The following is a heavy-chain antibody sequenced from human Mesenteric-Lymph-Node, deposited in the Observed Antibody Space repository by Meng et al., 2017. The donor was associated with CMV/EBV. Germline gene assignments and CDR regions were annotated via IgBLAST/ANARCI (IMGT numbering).Heavy chain of an antibody. CDR1: GYTFSGFY. D-gene: IGHD2-21*01. V-gene: IGHV1-2*02. CDR3: VSSTSGVVIGILKRYNWFDP. J-gene: IGHJ5*02. Sequence: ASVKVSCKASGYTFSGFYIHWVRQAPGQGLEWMGVINPNSGGTNYAKKFQGRVTMTRDMSADDTVYMELTRLKYDDSAVYRCVSSTSGVVIGILKRYNWFDPWGQGTLVTVSS. CDR2: INPNSGGT.